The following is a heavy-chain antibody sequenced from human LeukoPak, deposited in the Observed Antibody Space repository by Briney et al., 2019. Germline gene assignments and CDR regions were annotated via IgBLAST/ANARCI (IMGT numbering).Heavy chain of an antibody. D-gene: IGHD2-15*01. CDR2: ISGSGGST. CDR1: GFTFDDYG. J-gene: IGHJ6*02. V-gene: IGHV3-23*01. CDR3: ARAVEDIVVVVAAIGYYYYGMDV. Sequence: GGSLRLSCAASGFTFDDYGMSWVRQAPGKGLEWVSAISGSGGSTYYADSVKGRITISRDNSKNSLYLQMNSLRAEDTAVYYCARAVEDIVVVVAAIGYYYYGMDVWGQGTTVTVSS.